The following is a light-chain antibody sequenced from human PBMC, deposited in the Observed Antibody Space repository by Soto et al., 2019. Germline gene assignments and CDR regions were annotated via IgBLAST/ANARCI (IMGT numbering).Light chain of an antibody. V-gene: IGLV1-40*01. Sequence: QAVVTQPPSMSGAPGQRVTISCTGSSSDIGAGYDVHWYKQFPGTAPKLLIYSNINRPSGVPDRFSGSKSGTSASLAITGLQAEDEADYYCQSYDSSLGGSKGVFGGGTKLTVL. CDR1: SSDIGAGYD. CDR2: SNI. J-gene: IGLJ3*02. CDR3: QSYDSSLGGSKGV.